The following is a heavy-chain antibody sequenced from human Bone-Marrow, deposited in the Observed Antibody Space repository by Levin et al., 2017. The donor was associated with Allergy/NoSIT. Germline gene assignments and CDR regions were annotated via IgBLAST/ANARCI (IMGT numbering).Heavy chain of an antibody. D-gene: IGHD1-26*01. CDR3: ARDIVDGSYLFDY. J-gene: IGHJ4*02. CDR1: GGSLGSYA. Sequence: SETLSLTCTVSGGSLGSYAWSWIRQSAGKGLEWIGRIYASGNTNYNPSLKSRFTLSVDTSKNQFSLNVNSVTAADTAVYYCARDIVDGSYLFDYWGQGTLVTVSS. CDR2: IYASGNT. V-gene: IGHV4-4*07.